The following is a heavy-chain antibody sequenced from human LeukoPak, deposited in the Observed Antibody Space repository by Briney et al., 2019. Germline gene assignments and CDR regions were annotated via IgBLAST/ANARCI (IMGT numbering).Heavy chain of an antibody. J-gene: IGHJ6*03. CDR3: ARTQLLWGDYYYYMDV. CDR2: IIPIFGTA. CDR1: GYTFTSYG. V-gene: IGHV1-69*13. Sequence: ASVKVSCKASGYTFTSYGISWVRQAPGQGLEWMGGIIPIFGTANYAQKFQGRVTITADESTSTAYMELSSLRSEDTAVYYCARTQLLWGDYYYYMDVWGKGTTVTISS. D-gene: IGHD2-2*01.